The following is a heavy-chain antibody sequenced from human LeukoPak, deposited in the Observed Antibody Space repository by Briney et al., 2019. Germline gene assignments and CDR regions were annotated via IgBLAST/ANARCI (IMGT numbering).Heavy chain of an antibody. CDR1: GFTFSSYS. V-gene: IGHV3-21*01. CDR2: ISSSSSYI. Sequence: GGSLRLSCAASGFTFSSYSMNWVRQAPGKGLEWVSSISSSSSYIYYADSVKGRFTISRDNAKNSLYLQMNSLRAEDTAVYYCARESVVVVPAARLRHFDYWGQGTLVTVSS. CDR3: ARESVVVVPAARLRHFDY. J-gene: IGHJ4*02. D-gene: IGHD2-2*01.